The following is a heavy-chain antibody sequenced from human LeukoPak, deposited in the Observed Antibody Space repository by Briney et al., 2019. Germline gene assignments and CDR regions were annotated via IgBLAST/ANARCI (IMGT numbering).Heavy chain of an antibody. Sequence: SETLSLTCAVSGYSISSGYYWGWIRQPPGKGLEWIGSIYHSGSTYYNPSLRSRVTISVDTSKNQVSLKLSSVTAADTAVYYCATSIIDLDYWGQGTLVTVSS. CDR1: GYSISSGYY. CDR2: IYHSGST. D-gene: IGHD3-10*01. CDR3: ATSIIDLDY. J-gene: IGHJ4*02. V-gene: IGHV4-38-2*01.